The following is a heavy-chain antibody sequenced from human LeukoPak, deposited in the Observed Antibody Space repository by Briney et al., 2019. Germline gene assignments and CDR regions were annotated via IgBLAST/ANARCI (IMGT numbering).Heavy chain of an antibody. CDR2: IRYDGGNE. Sequence: GGTLRLSCVVSGFTFSSYAMHWVRQAPGKGLEWVAFIRYDGGNEYYADSVRGRFIISRDSSKNTLYLQMNSLRVEDTAVYYCAKGGAQVGGQGTLVTVSS. V-gene: IGHV3-30*02. CDR1: GFTFSSYA. D-gene: IGHD1-26*01. J-gene: IGHJ4*02. CDR3: AKGGAQV.